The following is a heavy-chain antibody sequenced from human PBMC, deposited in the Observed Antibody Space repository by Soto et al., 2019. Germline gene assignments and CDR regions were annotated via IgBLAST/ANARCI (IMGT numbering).Heavy chain of an antibody. CDR1: GYTFTSYG. D-gene: IGHD1-26*01. V-gene: IGHV1-18*01. J-gene: IGHJ4*02. CDR2: ISAYNGNT. Sequence: QVQLVQSGAEVKKPGASVKVSCKASGYTFTSYGISWVRQAPGQGLEWMGWISAYNGNTNYAQKLQGRVTLTTDTSKSTAYREMRSLRSDDTAVYYCARTSHVGAKGVDYWGQGTLVTVSS. CDR3: ARTSHVGAKGVDY.